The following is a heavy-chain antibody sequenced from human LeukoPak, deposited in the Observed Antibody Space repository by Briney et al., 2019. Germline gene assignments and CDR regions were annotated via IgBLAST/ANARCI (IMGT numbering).Heavy chain of an antibody. CDR2: ISAYNGNT. CDR1: GYTFTSYG. CDR3: ARDRLLGIVVVPAAAAHDAFDI. V-gene: IGHV1-18*01. Sequence: ASVKVSCKASGYTFTSYGISWVRQAPGQGLEWMGWISAYNGNTNYAQKLQGRVTMTTDTSTSTAYMELRSLRSDDTAVYYCARDRLLGIVVVPAAAAHDAFDIWGQGTMVTVSS. D-gene: IGHD2-2*01. J-gene: IGHJ3*02.